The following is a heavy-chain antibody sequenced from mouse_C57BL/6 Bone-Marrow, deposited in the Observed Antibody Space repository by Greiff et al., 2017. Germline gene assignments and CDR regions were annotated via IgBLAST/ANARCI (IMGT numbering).Heavy chain of an antibody. CDR2: INPNNGGT. D-gene: IGHD2-4*01. J-gene: IGHJ2*01. Sequence: EVQLQQSGPELVKPGASVKISCKASGYTFTDYYMNWVKQSPGKSLEWIGDINPNNGGTSYNQKIQGKATLTVDKSSSTAYMELRSLTSEDSAVYCCARGDDYDEDYWGQGTTLTVSS. CDR1: GYTFTDYY. CDR3: ARGDDYDEDY. V-gene: IGHV1-26*01.